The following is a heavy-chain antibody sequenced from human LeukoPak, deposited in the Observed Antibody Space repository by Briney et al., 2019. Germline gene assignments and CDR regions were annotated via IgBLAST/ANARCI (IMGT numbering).Heavy chain of an antibody. CDR2: IRYDGSNT. CDR3: ARVANWNPGQLDY. CDR1: GFTFSSYG. V-gene: IGHV3-30*02. Sequence: QSGGSLRLSCAASGFTFSSYGMHWVRQAPGKGLEWVAFIRYDGSNTYYADSVKGRFTISRDNSKNTLYLQMNSLRAEETAVYYFARVANWNPGQLDYWGQGTLVTVSS. J-gene: IGHJ4*02. D-gene: IGHD1-1*01.